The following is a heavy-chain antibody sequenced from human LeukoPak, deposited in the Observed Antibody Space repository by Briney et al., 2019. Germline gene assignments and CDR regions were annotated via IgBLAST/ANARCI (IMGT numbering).Heavy chain of an antibody. J-gene: IGHJ6*03. CDR2: MYYRGST. CDR3: ASVNDYGDPLPRYMDV. Sequence: SETLSLTRTVSRGSISSSSHYWGWIRQPPGRGLEWIGSMYYRGSTYHNPSLKSRVTISVDKSKNQFSLKLSSVTAADTAVYYCASVNDYGDPLPRYMDVWGKGTAVTVSS. CDR1: RGSISSSSHY. V-gene: IGHV4-39*07. D-gene: IGHD4-17*01.